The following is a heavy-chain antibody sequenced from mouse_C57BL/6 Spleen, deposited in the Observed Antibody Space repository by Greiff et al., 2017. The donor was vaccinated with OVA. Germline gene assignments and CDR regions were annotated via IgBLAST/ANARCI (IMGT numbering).Heavy chain of an antibody. CDR2: IYPSDSET. V-gene: IGHV1-61*01. J-gene: IGHJ4*01. CDR1: GYTFTSYW. D-gene: IGHD2-2*01. CDR3: ARGVTTKGYYYAMDY. Sequence: VQLQQPGAELVRPGSSVKLSCKASGYTFTSYWMDWVKQRPGQGLEWIGNIYPSDSETHYNQKFKDKATLTVDKSSSTAYMQLSSLTSEDSAVYDCARGVTTKGYYYAMDYWGQGTSVTVSS.